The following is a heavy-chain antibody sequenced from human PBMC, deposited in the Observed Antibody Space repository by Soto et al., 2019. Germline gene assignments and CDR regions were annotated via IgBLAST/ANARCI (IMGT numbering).Heavy chain of an antibody. CDR3: ARDCSGGSCPYYYYGMDV. CDR2: ISAYNGNT. CDR1: GYTFTSYG. D-gene: IGHD2-15*01. V-gene: IGHV1-18*01. Sequence: ASVKVSCKASGYTFTSYGISWVRQAPGQGLEWMGWISAYNGNTNYAQKLQGRVTMTTDTSTSTAYMELRSLRSDDTAVYYCARDCSGGSCPYYYYGMDVWGQGTTVTVSS. J-gene: IGHJ6*02.